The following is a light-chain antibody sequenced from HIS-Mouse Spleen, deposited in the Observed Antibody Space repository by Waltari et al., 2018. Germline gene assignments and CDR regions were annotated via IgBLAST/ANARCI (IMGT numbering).Light chain of an antibody. CDR3: QQYDNLPLT. Sequence: IQMTKSQSPLSESVGNRVTITGQASQDIRNYLNWYQQKPGKAPKLLIYDASNLETGVPSRFSGSGSGTDFTFTISSLQPEDIATYYCQQYDNLPLTFGGGTKVEIK. J-gene: IGKJ4*01. CDR2: DAS. CDR1: QDIRNY. V-gene: IGKV1-33*01.